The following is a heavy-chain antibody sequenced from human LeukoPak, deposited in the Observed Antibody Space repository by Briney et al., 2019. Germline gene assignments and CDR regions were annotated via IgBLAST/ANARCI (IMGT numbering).Heavy chain of an antibody. CDR2: ISSSGSTI. Sequence: PGGSLRLSCAASGFTFGDYYMSWIRQAPGKGLEWVSYISSSGSTIYYADSVKGRFTISRDNAKNSLYLQMNSLRAEDTAVYYCAREGTGRAAAGSVYYYYYMDVWGKGTTVTVSS. CDR3: AREGTGRAAAGSVYYYYYMDV. CDR1: GFTFGDYY. J-gene: IGHJ6*03. D-gene: IGHD6-13*01. V-gene: IGHV3-11*04.